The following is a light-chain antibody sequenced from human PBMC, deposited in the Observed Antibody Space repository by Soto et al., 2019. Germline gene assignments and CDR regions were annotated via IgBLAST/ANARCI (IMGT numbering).Light chain of an antibody. J-gene: IGLJ3*02. CDR3: ASWDGSLNAWV. Sequence: QSVLTQPPSASGTPGQWATIACSGSTSNIGSNSVNWFQHLPGTAPKLLIHTNDQRPSGVPDRFSGSKSGTSASLAISGLQSEDEADYYCASWDGSLNAWVFGGGTKLTVL. V-gene: IGLV1-44*01. CDR2: TND. CDR1: TSNIGSNS.